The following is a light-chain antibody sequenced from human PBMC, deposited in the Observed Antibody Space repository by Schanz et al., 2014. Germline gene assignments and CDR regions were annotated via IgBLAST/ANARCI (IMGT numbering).Light chain of an antibody. CDR3: QQYDNLPWT. J-gene: IGKJ1*01. CDR2: GTS. V-gene: IGKV3-15*01. CDR1: QSVSSN. Sequence: CRASQSVSSNLAWYQQKPGQAPRLLIYGTSTRATGVPARFSGSGSGTEFTLTISSLQSEDIATYYCQQYDNLPWTFGQGTKVEI.